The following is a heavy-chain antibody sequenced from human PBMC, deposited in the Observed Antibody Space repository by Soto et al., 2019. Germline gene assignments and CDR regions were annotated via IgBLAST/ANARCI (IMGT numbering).Heavy chain of an antibody. Sequence: SVKVSCKASGGTFSSYAISWVRQAPGQGLEWMGGIIPIFGTANYAQKFQGRVTITADESTSTAYMELSSLRSEDTAVYYCARVKLLEWLCSSFDYWGQGPLVTVSS. V-gene: IGHV1-69*13. CDR2: IIPIFGTA. J-gene: IGHJ4*02. D-gene: IGHD3-3*01. CDR1: GGTFSSYA. CDR3: ARVKLLEWLCSSFDY.